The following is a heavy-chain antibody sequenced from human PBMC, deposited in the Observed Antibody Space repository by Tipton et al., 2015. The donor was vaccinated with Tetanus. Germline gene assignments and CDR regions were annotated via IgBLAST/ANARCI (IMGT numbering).Heavy chain of an antibody. Sequence: TLSLTCTVSGVSIRNGGYSWSWIRQPPGKGLEWIGYTYHTGGTYYNPPLKSRVTISVDRSKNQFSLKLRSVTAADTAVYYCARDSNFYSYSYKGMDVWGQGTTVTVSS. CDR3: ARDSNFYSYSYKGMDV. CDR2: TYHTGGT. J-gene: IGHJ6*02. CDR1: GVSIRNGGYS. V-gene: IGHV4-30-2*01. D-gene: IGHD4-11*01.